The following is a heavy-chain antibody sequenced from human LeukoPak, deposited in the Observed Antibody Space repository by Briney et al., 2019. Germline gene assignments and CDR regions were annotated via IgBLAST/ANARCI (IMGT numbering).Heavy chain of an antibody. Sequence: GGSLRLSCAASGFTFSSYTMSWVRQAPGKGLEWVSSITSSGGTTYSADSVKGRFTISRDNSKNTLYLQMNSLRAEDTAIYYCENTEWELDYWGQGTLVTVSS. J-gene: IGHJ4*02. CDR1: GFTFSSYT. CDR3: ENTEWELDY. D-gene: IGHD1-26*01. CDR2: ITSSGGTT. V-gene: IGHV3-23*01.